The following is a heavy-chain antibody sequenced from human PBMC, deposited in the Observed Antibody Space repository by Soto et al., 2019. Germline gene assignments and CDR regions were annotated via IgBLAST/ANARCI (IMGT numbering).Heavy chain of an antibody. CDR1: GGSFSGYQ. CDR2: INDRGNI. V-gene: IGHV4-34*01. CDR3: ARGLILWFGELSRRGGYYYYMDV. J-gene: IGHJ6*03. Sequence: QVQLQQWGAGLLKPSETLFLTCAVYGGSFSGYQWSWIRQTPGKGLEWIGEINDRGNINYNPSRRSRVTSLGDTAKKQISRKRSSGTAADTAVYFCARGLILWFGELSRRGGYYYYMDVWGKGTTVTVSS. D-gene: IGHD3-10*01.